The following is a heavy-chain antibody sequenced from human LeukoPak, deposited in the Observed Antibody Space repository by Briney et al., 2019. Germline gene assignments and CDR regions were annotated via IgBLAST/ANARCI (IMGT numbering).Heavy chain of an antibody. J-gene: IGHJ3*02. CDR3: ARDMTTVTTDAFDI. CDR1: GFTFSSYA. V-gene: IGHV3-21*01. D-gene: IGHD4-17*01. CDR2: ISSSSSYI. Sequence: PGRSLRLSCAASGFTFSSYAMHWVRQAPGKGLEWVSSISSSSSYIYYADSVKGRFTISRDNAKNSLYLQMNSLRAEDTAVYYCARDMTTVTTDAFDIWGQGTMVTVSS.